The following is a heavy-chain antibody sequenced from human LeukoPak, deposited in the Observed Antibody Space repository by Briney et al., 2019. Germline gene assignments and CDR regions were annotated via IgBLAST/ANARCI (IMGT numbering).Heavy chain of an antibody. CDR2: IYYSGST. D-gene: IGHD3-3*01. V-gene: IGHV4-39*01. Sequence: SETLSLTCTVSGGSISSSSYYWGWIRQPPGKGLEWIGSIYYSGSTYYNPSLKSRVTISVDTSKNQSSLKLSSVTAADTAVYYCARRSYDFWSGYPYNWFDPWGQGTLVTVSS. CDR1: GGSISSSSYY. CDR3: ARRSYDFWSGYPYNWFDP. J-gene: IGHJ5*02.